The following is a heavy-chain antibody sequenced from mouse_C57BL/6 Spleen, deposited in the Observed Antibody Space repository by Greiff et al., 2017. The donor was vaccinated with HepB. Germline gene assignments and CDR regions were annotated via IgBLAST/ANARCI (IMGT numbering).Heavy chain of an antibody. V-gene: IGHV2-2*01. J-gene: IGHJ4*01. CDR2: IWSGGST. CDR3: ARKGGYSNSLAMDY. Sequence: VQRVESGPGLVQPSQSLSITCTVSGFSLTSYGVHWVRQSPGKGLEWLGVIWSGGSTDYNAAFISRLSISKDNSKSQVFFKMNSLQADDTAIYYCARKGGYSNSLAMDYWGQGTSVTVSS. CDR1: GFSLTSYG. D-gene: IGHD2-5*01.